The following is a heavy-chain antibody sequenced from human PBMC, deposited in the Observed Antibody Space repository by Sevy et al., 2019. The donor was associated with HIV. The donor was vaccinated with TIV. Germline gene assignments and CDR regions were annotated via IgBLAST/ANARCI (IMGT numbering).Heavy chain of an antibody. J-gene: IGHJ5*02. V-gene: IGHV4-4*07. CDR2: IYSNGNS. CDR3: AREGGASSAWFENWFGP. CDR1: GGSMTSYF. Sequence: SETLSLTCTVSGGSMTSYFWSWIRQPAGKGLEWLGRIYSNGNSNYNPSLKSRVTMSVDTSKNQFSLKLTSVNAADTAVYCCAREGGASSAWFENWFGPWGQGTLVTVSS. D-gene: IGHD6-19*01.